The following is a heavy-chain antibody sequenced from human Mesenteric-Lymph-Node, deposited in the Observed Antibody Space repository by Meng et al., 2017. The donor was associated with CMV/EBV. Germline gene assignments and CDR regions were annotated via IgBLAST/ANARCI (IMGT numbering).Heavy chain of an antibody. V-gene: IGHV1-2*02. CDR1: GYTFTGYY. Sequence: ASVKVSCKASGYTFTGYYMHWVRQAPGQGLEWMGWINPNSGGTNYAQKFQGRVTMTRDTSISTAYMELSSLRSEDTAVYYCARTTTAYYYYYGMDVWGQGTTVTVSS. CDR2: INPNSGGT. D-gene: IGHD4-11*01. J-gene: IGHJ6*02. CDR3: ARTTTAYYYYYGMDV.